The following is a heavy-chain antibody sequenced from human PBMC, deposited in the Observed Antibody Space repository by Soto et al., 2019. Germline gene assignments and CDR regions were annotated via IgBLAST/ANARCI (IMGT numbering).Heavy chain of an antibody. D-gene: IGHD2-21*02. Sequence: GESLKISCKGSGYSFTSYWIGWVRQMPGKGLEWMGIIYPGDSDTRYSPSFQGQVTISADKSISTAYLQWSSLKASDTAMYYCARRARLAYCGGDCPKTNYYYYYGMDVWGQGTTVTVSS. CDR3: ARRARLAYCGGDCPKTNYYYYYGMDV. CDR2: IYPGDSDT. J-gene: IGHJ6*02. CDR1: GYSFTSYW. V-gene: IGHV5-51*01.